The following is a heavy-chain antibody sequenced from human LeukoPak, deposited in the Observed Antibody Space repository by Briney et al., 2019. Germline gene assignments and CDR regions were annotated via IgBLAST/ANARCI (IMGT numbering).Heavy chain of an antibody. CDR3: ARAGTYETTWYH. Sequence: GGSLRLSCAASGFSFRDYWMSWLRQAPGKGLEWVANIRQDGSEKYYVDSVKGRFSVSRDNAENSLYLQMNSLRAEDTALYYCARAGTYETTWYHWGQGALVTVSS. V-gene: IGHV3-7*01. J-gene: IGHJ5*02. D-gene: IGHD1-7*01. CDR2: IRQDGSEK. CDR1: GFSFRDYW.